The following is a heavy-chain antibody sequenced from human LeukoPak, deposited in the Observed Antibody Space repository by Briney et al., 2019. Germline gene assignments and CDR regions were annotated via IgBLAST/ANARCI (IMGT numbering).Heavy chain of an antibody. V-gene: IGHV1-46*01. CDR1: GYTFSSYY. Sequence: ASVKVSCKASGYTFSSYYMRWVRQAPGQGLEWMGIINPSGGSTSNAQKFQGRVTMTRDTSTSTVYMELSSLRSEDTAVYYCARDLGTVTTFPYWGQGTLVTVSS. J-gene: IGHJ4*02. D-gene: IGHD4-17*01. CDR3: ARDLGTVTTFPY. CDR2: INPSGGST.